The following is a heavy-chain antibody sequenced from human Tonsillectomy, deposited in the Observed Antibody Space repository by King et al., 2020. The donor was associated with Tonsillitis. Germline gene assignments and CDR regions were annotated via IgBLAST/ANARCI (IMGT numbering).Heavy chain of an antibody. CDR3: VRTTYCSGGSCYGASWFDP. Sequence: QLQESGPGLVKPSETLSLTCTVSGGSISSSYWSWIRQPPGKGLEWIGYIYYSGSTTYNPSLKSRVTILVDTSKNQFSLRLSSVTAADTAVYYCVRTTYCSGGSCYGASWFDPWGQGTLVTVSS. CDR1: GGSISSSY. V-gene: IGHV4-59*01. CDR2: IYYSGST. D-gene: IGHD2-15*01. J-gene: IGHJ5*02.